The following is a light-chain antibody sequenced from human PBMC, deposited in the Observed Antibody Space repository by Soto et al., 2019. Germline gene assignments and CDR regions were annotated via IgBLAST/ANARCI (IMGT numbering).Light chain of an antibody. CDR3: QQYNHLPLT. CDR2: DAS. CDR1: ESLNGF. J-gene: IGKJ5*01. Sequence: EIVMTQSPATLSVSPGERATLSCRASESLNGFLAWYQHKPGQAPRLLMYDASTRATGVPARFSGSGSGTEFTLTISSLQSVDFAVYYCQQYNHLPLTVGQGTRLEIK. V-gene: IGKV3-15*01.